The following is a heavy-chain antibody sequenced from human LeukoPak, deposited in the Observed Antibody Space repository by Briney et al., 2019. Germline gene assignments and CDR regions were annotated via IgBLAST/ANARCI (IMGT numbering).Heavy chain of an antibody. CDR3: ARGRYYFDY. Sequence: PSETLSLTCAVYGGSFSGYCWSWIRQPPGKGLEWIGEINHSGSTNYNPSLKSRVTISVGTSKNQFSLKLSSVTAADTAVYYCARGRYYFDYWGQGTLVTVSS. CDR1: GGSFSGYC. V-gene: IGHV4-34*01. CDR2: INHSGST. J-gene: IGHJ4*02.